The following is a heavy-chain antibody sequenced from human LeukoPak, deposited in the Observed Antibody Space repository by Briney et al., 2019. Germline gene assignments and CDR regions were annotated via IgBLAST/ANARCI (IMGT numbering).Heavy chain of an antibody. CDR2: TYYRSKWYT. V-gene: IGHV6-1*01. D-gene: IGHD3-16*01. Sequence: SQTLSLTCAISGDSVSNNNAAWNWIRQSPSRGLEWLGRTYYRSKWYTDYAVSVSSRITINPDASKNQFSLQLNFVTPEDTAVYYCASSSLRGSDAFDIWGQGTMVTVSS. J-gene: IGHJ3*02. CDR1: GDSVSNNNAA. CDR3: ASSSLRGSDAFDI.